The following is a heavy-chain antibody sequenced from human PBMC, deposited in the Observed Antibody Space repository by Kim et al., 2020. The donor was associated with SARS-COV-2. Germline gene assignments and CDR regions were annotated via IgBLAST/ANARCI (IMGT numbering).Heavy chain of an antibody. CDR3: VRPHNWNEDYYDY. D-gene: IGHD1-1*01. Sequence: KYDQKFRGRVTMTTEKSTSTAYMELRSLRSDDTAVYYCVRPHNWNEDYYDYWGQGTLVTVSS. V-gene: IGHV1-18*01. J-gene: IGHJ4*02.